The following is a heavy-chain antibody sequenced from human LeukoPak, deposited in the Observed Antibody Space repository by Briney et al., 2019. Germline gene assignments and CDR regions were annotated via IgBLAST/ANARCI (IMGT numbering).Heavy chain of an antibody. D-gene: IGHD4-17*01. CDR1: GGSISSHY. CDR3: ARSVLATVTPDY. V-gene: IGHV4-59*11. J-gene: IGHJ4*02. Sequence: SETLSLTCTVSGGSISSHYWSWIRQPPGKGLEWIGYIYYSGSTNYNPSLKSRVTISVDTSKNQFSLKLSSVTAADTAVYYCARSVLATVTPDYWGQGTLVTVSS. CDR2: IYYSGST.